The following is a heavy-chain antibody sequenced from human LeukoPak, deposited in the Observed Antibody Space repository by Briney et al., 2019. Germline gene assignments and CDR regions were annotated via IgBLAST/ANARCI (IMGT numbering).Heavy chain of an antibody. V-gene: IGHV4-61*02. CDR3: GRDLNGVTDP. CDR1: GGSISSGIYY. D-gene: IGHD3-16*02. J-gene: IGHJ5*02. CDR2: IYSSGNT. Sequence: SETLSLTCTVSGGSISSGIYYWSWIRQPAGKGLEWIGRIYSSGNTNYNPFLKSRVTISVDTSKNQFSLKLSSVTAADTAMYYCGRDLNGVTDPWGQGTLVTVSS.